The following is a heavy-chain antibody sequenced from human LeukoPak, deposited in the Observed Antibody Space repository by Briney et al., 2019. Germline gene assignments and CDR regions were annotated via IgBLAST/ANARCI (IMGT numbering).Heavy chain of an antibody. J-gene: IGHJ5*02. CDR1: GFTFSTYG. CDR2: TSHDESDK. Sequence: PGTSLRLSCAASGFTFSTYGMHWVRQAPGKGPAGVAMTSHDESDKYYADSVEGRFTISRDNSKNTLYLQMNSLRTEDSGLYYCAKDLYSSGWYNYFDHWGQGTLVTVSS. V-gene: IGHV3-30*18. CDR3: AKDLYSSGWYNYFDH. D-gene: IGHD6-19*01.